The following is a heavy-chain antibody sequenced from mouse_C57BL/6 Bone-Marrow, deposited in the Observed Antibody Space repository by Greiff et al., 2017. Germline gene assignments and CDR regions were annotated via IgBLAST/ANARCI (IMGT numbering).Heavy chain of an antibody. CDR1: GFTFSSYA. Sequence: EVKLVESGEGLVKPGGSLKLSCAASGFTFSSYAMSWVRQTPEKRLEWVAYISSGGDYIYYADTVKGRFTISSDNARNTLYLQMSSLKSEDTAMYYCTRDGYYGSSYYFDYWGQGTTLTVSS. J-gene: IGHJ2*01. V-gene: IGHV5-9-1*02. D-gene: IGHD1-1*01. CDR3: TRDGYYGSSYYFDY. CDR2: ISSGGDYI.